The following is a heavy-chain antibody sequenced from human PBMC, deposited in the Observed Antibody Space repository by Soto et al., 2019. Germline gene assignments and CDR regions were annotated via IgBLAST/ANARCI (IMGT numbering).Heavy chain of an antibody. V-gene: IGHV3-23*01. J-gene: IGHJ2*01. CDR1: GFTFISYA. CDR2: ISGGGDAT. Sequence: EVQLLESGGGLVQPGGSLRLSCAASGFTFISYAMNWVRQAPGKGLQWVAAISGGGDATFYADSVKGRFTISRDNSRNTVSLQMNSLGADDTAVYYCVRKVPGSPTRPDYWYFDLWGRGTLVTVSS. CDR3: VRKVPGSPTRPDYWYFDL. D-gene: IGHD3-10*01.